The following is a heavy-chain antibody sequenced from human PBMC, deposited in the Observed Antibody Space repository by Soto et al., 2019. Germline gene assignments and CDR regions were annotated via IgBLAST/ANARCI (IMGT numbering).Heavy chain of an antibody. CDR3: AKDNRLRYDHDSSGLY. V-gene: IGHV3-23*01. CDR2: ISGSGGST. D-gene: IGHD3-22*01. CDR1: GFTFSSYA. J-gene: IGHJ4*02. Sequence: GGFLRLSCAASGFTFSSYAMSWVRQAPGKGLEWVSAISGSGGSTYYADSVKGRFTISRDNSKNTLYLQMNSLRAEDTAVYYCAKDNRLRYDHDSSGLYWGQGTLVTVSS.